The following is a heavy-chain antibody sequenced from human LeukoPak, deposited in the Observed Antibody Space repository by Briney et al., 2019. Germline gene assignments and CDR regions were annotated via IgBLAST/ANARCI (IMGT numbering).Heavy chain of an antibody. J-gene: IGHJ6*04. CDR3: ARVSTVTTIHYYYGMDV. Sequence: GGSLRLSCAASGFTFSSYSMNWVRQAPGKGLEWVSSISSSSSYIYYADSVKGRFTISRDNSKNTLYLQMNSLRAEDTAVYYCARVSTVTTIHYYYGMDVWGKGTTVTVSS. CDR2: ISSSSSYI. CDR1: GFTFSSYS. D-gene: IGHD4-17*01. V-gene: IGHV3-21*01.